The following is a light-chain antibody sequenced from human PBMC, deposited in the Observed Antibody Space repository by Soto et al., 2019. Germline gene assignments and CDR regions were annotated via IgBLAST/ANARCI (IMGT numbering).Light chain of an antibody. Sequence: EIVLTQSPGTLSLSPGERATLSCRAIQSVDRSYLAWYQQKPGQAPRLLIYGASTISTGIPDRFSGSGSGTDFTLTISSLEPEDFAVYYCQLYGSSPCPFGQGTRLEIK. CDR1: QSVDRSY. J-gene: IGKJ5*01. CDR3: QLYGSSPCP. CDR2: GAS. V-gene: IGKV3-20*01.